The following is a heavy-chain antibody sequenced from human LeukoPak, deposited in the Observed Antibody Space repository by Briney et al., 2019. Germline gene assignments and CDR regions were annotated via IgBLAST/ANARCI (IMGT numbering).Heavy chain of an antibody. J-gene: IGHJ4*02. CDR3: ARTYSGRSYYFDC. V-gene: IGHV4-59*01. CDR1: GASISSYY. Sequence: SETLSLTCTVSGASISSYYWSWIRQPPGKGLEHIGNIYDSGSTYYNPSLKSRVTISVDTSKNQFSLKLSSVTAADTAVYYCARTYSGRSYYFDCWGQGTLVTVSS. D-gene: IGHD1-26*01. CDR2: IYDSGST.